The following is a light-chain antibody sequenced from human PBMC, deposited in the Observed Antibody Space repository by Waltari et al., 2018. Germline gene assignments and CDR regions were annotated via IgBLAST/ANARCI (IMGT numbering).Light chain of an antibody. Sequence: QSVLTQPPSASGPPRQRVTISCSGRSTNLGSKYVYLYQQLPGTAPKLLIYRNNQRPSGVPDRFSGSKSGTSASLAISGLRSEDEADYYCAAWDDSLSGRVFGGGTKLTVL. CDR1: STNLGSKY. V-gene: IGLV1-47*01. CDR3: AAWDDSLSGRV. J-gene: IGLJ3*02. CDR2: RNN.